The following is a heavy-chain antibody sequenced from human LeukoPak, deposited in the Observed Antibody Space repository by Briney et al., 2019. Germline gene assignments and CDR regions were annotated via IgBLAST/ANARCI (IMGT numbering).Heavy chain of an antibody. CDR1: GGSISSSSYY. Sequence: SETLSLTCTVSGGSISSSSYYWGGIRQPPGKGLEWIGSIYYSGSTYYNPSLKSRVTISVNTSKNQFSLKLSSVTAADTAVYYCARHGYYDILTGYYPYNWFDPWGQGTLVTVSS. D-gene: IGHD3-9*01. CDR3: ARHGYYDILTGYYPYNWFDP. CDR2: IYYSGST. V-gene: IGHV4-39*01. J-gene: IGHJ5*02.